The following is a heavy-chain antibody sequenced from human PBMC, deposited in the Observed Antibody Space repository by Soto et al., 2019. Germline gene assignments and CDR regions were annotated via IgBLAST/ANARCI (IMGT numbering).Heavy chain of an antibody. Sequence: QVQLVESGGGVVQPGRSLRLSCAAAGFTFSRYGMHWVRQAPGKGLEWVAVIAYDGSNKYYADSVKGRFTISRDNSKNPLYLQMNSLRAEDTAVYYCAKAQRGYGPYYFDYWGQGTLVTVSS. CDR1: GFTFSRYG. D-gene: IGHD5-18*01. V-gene: IGHV3-30*18. CDR2: IAYDGSNK. J-gene: IGHJ4*02. CDR3: AKAQRGYGPYYFDY.